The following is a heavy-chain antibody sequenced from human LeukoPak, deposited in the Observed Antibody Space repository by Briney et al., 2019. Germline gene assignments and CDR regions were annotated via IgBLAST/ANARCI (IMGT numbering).Heavy chain of an antibody. Sequence: GASVKVSCKASGYTFTNYAMNWVRQAPGQGLEWMGWINTNSGNPAYAQGFTGRFVFSLDTSVSTAYLQISSLKAEDTAVYYCAREYYDILTGSRDYYYYMDVWGKGTTVTVSS. CDR3: AREYYDILTGSRDYYYYMDV. CDR2: INTNSGNP. CDR1: GYTFTNYA. J-gene: IGHJ6*03. V-gene: IGHV7-4-1*02. D-gene: IGHD3-9*01.